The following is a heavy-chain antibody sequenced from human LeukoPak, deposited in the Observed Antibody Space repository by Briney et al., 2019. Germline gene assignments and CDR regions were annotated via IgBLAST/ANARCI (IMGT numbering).Heavy chain of an antibody. CDR2: INPNSGGT. D-gene: IGHD3-10*01. Sequence: ASVKVSCKASGYTFTGYYMHWVRQAPGQGLEWMGWINPNSGGTNYAQKFQGRVTMTRDTSISTAYMELRSLRSDDTAVYYCARAAVWFGELTSDAFDIWGQGTMVTVSS. CDR1: GYTFTGYY. V-gene: IGHV1-2*02. J-gene: IGHJ3*02. CDR3: ARAAVWFGELTSDAFDI.